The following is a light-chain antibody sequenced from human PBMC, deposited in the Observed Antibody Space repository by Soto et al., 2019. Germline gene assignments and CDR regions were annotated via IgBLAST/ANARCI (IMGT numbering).Light chain of an antibody. V-gene: IGKV1-39*01. CDR3: QQSYSTPPT. J-gene: IGKJ2*01. CDR2: AAS. CDR1: QSISSY. Sequence: DIHMTQSPSSLSASVGDRVTITCRAGQSISSYVNWYQQKSGQAPKHLIYAASSLRRGVPSRFSGTVSGTDFTLTITSLQPDDFASSHCQQSYSTPPTVRPGTKLEIK.